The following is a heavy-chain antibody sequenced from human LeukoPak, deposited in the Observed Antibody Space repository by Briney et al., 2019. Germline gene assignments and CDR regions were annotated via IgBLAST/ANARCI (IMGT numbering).Heavy chain of an antibody. J-gene: IGHJ6*03. CDR1: GFTFNNYA. V-gene: IGHV3-23*01. Sequence: GGSLRLSCVASGFTFNNYAMTWVRQAPGKGLEWVSAISGSGYSTYYADSVKGRFTISRDNSKNTLYLQMNSLRAEDTAVYYCARAYYGSGSLYYYYYYMDVWGKGTTVTIPS. CDR2: ISGSGYST. D-gene: IGHD3-10*01. CDR3: ARAYYGSGSLYYYYYYMDV.